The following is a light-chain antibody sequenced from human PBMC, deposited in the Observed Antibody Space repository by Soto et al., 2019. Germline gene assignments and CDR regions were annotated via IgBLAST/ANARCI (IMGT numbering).Light chain of an antibody. J-gene: IGLJ2*01. CDR1: SGSVSTTYY. CDR3: MLYMGGGLVV. CDR2: STH. V-gene: IGLV8-61*01. Sequence: QTVVTQEPSFSVSPGGTVTLTCGLTSGSVSTTYYPSWYQQTPGQAPRTLISSTHIRSSGVPDRFSGSILGNKAALTITGAQEDDESDYHCMLYMGGGLVVVGGGTKLTVL.